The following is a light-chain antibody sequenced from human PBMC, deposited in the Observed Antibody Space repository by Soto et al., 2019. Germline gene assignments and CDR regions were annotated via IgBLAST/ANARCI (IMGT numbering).Light chain of an antibody. CDR3: QQVNSYPIT. Sequence: DIQLTQAPSFLSASAGDTVTITCRASQDIRSYLAWYQQKAGRAPKLLIYAASTLQSEVPSRFSGSGSGTEFTLTISSLQPEDFATYYCQQVNSYPITFGQGTRWRL. CDR1: QDIRSY. CDR2: AAS. V-gene: IGKV1-9*01. J-gene: IGKJ5*01.